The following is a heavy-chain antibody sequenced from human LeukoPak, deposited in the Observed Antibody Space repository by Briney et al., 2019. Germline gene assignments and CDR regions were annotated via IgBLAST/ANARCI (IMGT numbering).Heavy chain of an antibody. CDR3: VKRPSESCANGGCYFDS. J-gene: IGHJ4*02. Sequence: ASVKVSCKASGGTFSSYAISWVRQAPGQGLEWMGRIIPIFGTANYAQKFQGRVTITTDESTSTAYMELSSLRSEDTAAYYCVKRPSESCANGGCYFDSWGQGTLVTVSS. V-gene: IGHV1-69*05. D-gene: IGHD2-8*01. CDR2: IIPIFGTA. CDR1: GGTFSSYA.